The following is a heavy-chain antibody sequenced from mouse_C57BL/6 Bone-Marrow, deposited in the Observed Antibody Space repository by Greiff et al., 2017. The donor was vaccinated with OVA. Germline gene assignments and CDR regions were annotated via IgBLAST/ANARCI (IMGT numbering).Heavy chain of an antibody. CDR3: ANLITSVVATDAIDY. CDR2: INPNNGGT. D-gene: IGHD1-1*01. CDR1: GYTFTDYY. J-gene: IGHJ4*01. Sequence: EVKLQQSGPELVKPGASVKISCTASGYTFTDYYMNWVQQSHGKSLEWIGAINPNNGGTSYNQKFKGQATLTVDKSSSTAYMELRSLTSEDSAVYYCANLITSVVATDAIDYWGQGTSVTVSA. V-gene: IGHV1-26*01.